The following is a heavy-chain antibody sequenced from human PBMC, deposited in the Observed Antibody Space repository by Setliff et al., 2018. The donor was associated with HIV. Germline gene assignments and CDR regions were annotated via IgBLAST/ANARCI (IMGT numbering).Heavy chain of an antibody. D-gene: IGHD6-13*01. J-gene: IGHJ4*02. CDR3: TKGTRYSGF. V-gene: IGHV3-15*01. CDR2: IKSNTDYGTT. Sequence: GGSLRLSCAASGFTFSDHYMDWVRQAPGKGLEWVGRIKSNTDYGTTDYATPLKGRFTISRDDSKNTLFLQMKSLKTEDTAVYYCTKGTRYSGFWGQGTLVTVSS. CDR1: GFTFSDHY.